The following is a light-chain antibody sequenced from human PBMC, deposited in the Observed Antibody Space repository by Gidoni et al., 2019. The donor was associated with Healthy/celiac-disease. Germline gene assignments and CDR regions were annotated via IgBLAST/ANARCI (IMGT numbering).Light chain of an antibody. Sequence: SNELTPPPSVYVSPGQTASITCSGDKLGDKYACWYQQKPGQSPVLVIYQDSKRPSGIPERFSGSNSGNTATLTISGTQAMDEADYYCQAWDSSTEVFGGGTNLTVL. CDR1: KLGDKY. J-gene: IGLJ2*01. CDR3: QAWDSSTEV. V-gene: IGLV3-1*01. CDR2: QDS.